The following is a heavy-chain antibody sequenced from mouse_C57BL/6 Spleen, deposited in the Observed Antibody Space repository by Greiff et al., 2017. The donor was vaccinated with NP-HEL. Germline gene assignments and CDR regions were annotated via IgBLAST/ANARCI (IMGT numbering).Heavy chain of an antibody. CDR1: GYTFTEYT. D-gene: IGHD1-1*01. CDR3: AKHGAYYYGSSYYYGC. CDR2: FYPGSGSI. V-gene: IGHV1-62-2*01. Sequence: VQLQESGAELVKPGASVKLSCKASGYTFTEYTIHWVKQRSGQGLEWIGWFYPGSGSIKYNEKFKDKATLTADKSSSTVYMELSRLTSEESAVYFCAKHGAYYYGSSYYYGCWGKGTTLTVSS. J-gene: IGHJ2*01.